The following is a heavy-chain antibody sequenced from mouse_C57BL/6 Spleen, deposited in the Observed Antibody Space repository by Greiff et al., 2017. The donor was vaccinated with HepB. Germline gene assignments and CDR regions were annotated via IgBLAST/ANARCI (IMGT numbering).Heavy chain of an antibody. J-gene: IGHJ3*01. CDR1: GFTFSSYT. CDR2: ISGGGGNT. V-gene: IGHV5-9*01. Sequence: EVQLMESGGGLVKPGGSLKLSCAASGFTFSSYTMSWVRQTPEKRLEWVATISGGGGNTYYPDSVKGRFTISRDNAKNTLYLQMSSLRSEDTALYYCARHGGDYGLRFAYWGQGTLVTVSA. CDR3: ARHGGDYGLRFAY. D-gene: IGHD2-4*01.